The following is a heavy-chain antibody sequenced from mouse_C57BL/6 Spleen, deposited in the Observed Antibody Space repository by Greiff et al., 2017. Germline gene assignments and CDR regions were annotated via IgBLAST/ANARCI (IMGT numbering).Heavy chain of an antibody. CDR2: ISDGGSYT. CDR1: GFTFSSYA. Sequence: VQLKESGGGLVKPGGSLKLSCAASGFTFSSYAMSWVRQTPEKRLEWVATISDGGSYTYYPDNVKGRFTISRDNAKNNLYLQMSHLKSEDTAMYYCARRGLRGYFDVWGTGTTVTVSS. CDR3: ARRGLRGYFDV. V-gene: IGHV5-4*01. D-gene: IGHD2-4*01. J-gene: IGHJ1*03.